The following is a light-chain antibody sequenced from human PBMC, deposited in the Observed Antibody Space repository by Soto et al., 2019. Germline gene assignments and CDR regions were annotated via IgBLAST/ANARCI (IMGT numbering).Light chain of an antibody. J-gene: IGLJ2*01. Sequence: QFALTQPASVSGSPGQSITISCTGTRSDVGGYNYVSWYQQHPGKAPKLMIYDVSNRPSGVSNRFSGSKSGNTASLTISGLQAEDEADYYCSSYTSSSTRVFGGGTKVTVL. CDR3: SSYTSSSTRV. CDR2: DVS. CDR1: RSDVGGYNY. V-gene: IGLV2-14*01.